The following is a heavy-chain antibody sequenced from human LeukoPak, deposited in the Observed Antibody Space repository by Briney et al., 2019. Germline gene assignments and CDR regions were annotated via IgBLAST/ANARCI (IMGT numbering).Heavy chain of an antibody. D-gene: IGHD2-2*01. Sequence: GESLILSWGASGFTLSEYWMNWVRQTPGRGTACVDDIKGDGSKIYYVDSVKGRFTISRDNDKNSLYLQMKNLRVEDTAVYHCARASSCFDLWGQGAMVTVSS. CDR2: IKGDGSKI. J-gene: IGHJ4*02. CDR1: GFTLSEYW. V-gene: IGHV3-7*01. CDR3: ARASSCFDL.